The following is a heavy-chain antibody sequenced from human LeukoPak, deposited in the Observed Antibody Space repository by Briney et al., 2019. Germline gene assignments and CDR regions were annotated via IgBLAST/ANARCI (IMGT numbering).Heavy chain of an antibody. CDR1: GYTFTNYW. J-gene: IGHJ3*02. Sequence: GESLKISCMGSGYTFTNYWIGWVRQLPGKGLEWMGIIYPGDSDTRYSPSFQGQVTMSDDKSISTGYMQWSRLKASDTAMYYCARLRGDSSGYYYRGAFDIWGQGTMVTVSS. CDR2: IYPGDSDT. V-gene: IGHV5-51*01. D-gene: IGHD3-22*01. CDR3: ARLRGDSSGYYYRGAFDI.